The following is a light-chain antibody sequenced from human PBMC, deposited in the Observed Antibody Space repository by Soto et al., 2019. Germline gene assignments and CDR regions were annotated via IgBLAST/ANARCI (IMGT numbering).Light chain of an antibody. J-gene: IGKJ5*01. CDR2: GAS. CDR1: QSVSSSF. CDR3: HQYSSSPIT. Sequence: EIVLTQSPGTLSLSPGERATLSCRASQSVSSSFLAWFQQKPGQAPRLLIYGASSRATGIPDRFSRSGSGTDFTLTISRLEPEDFAVYYCHQYSSSPITFGQGTRLEIK. V-gene: IGKV3-20*01.